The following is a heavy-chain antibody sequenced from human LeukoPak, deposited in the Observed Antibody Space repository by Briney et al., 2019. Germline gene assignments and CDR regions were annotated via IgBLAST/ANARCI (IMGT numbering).Heavy chain of an antibody. V-gene: IGHV3-30*04. Sequence: GGSLRLSCAASGFTFSSYAVHWVRQAPGKGLEWVAVISYDGSNKYYADSVKGRFTISRDNSKNTLYLQMNSLRAEDTAVYYCARDRIAVPDYWGQGTLVTVSS. D-gene: IGHD6-19*01. CDR3: ARDRIAVPDY. CDR2: ISYDGSNK. J-gene: IGHJ4*02. CDR1: GFTFSSYA.